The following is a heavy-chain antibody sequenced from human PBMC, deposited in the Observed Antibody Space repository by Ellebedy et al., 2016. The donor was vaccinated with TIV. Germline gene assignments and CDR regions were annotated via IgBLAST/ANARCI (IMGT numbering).Heavy chain of an antibody. D-gene: IGHD1-26*01. Sequence: AASVKVSSKASGYIFSTYYMHWVRQAPGQGLEWMGMINFSGGRTTYAQDVQGRVTMTRDTSTSTVFMELSRLRSEDTAVYYCARMGLKSGSQKSGFDFWGQGTMLTVSS. CDR1: GYIFSTYY. J-gene: IGHJ3*01. CDR3: ARMGLKSGSQKSGFDF. V-gene: IGHV1-46*01. CDR2: INFSGGRT.